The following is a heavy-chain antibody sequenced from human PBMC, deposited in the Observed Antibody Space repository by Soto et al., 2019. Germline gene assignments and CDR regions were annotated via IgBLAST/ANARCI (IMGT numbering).Heavy chain of an antibody. CDR2: VNHGGTS. Sequence: SETLSLTCAVHGGSFSGYYWDWIRQPPGKGLEWIGEVNHGGTSNYNPSLKSRAIISVDTSKNQFSLKLSSVTAADTAVYYCARQTDSYYTFDAFDIWGQGTMVTVS. J-gene: IGHJ3*02. D-gene: IGHD3-22*01. CDR3: ARQTDSYYTFDAFDI. CDR1: GGSFSGYY. V-gene: IGHV4-34*01.